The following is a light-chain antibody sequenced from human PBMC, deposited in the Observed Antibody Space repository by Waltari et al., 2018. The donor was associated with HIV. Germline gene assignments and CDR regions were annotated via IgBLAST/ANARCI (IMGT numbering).Light chain of an antibody. CDR1: RSNIGYNS. CDR3: GTWDNGLSEVL. J-gene: IGLJ2*01. CDR2: DND. Sequence: QSGLTQPPSVSAAPGQRVPIPCSGPRSNIGYNSVSWYQQLPGAAPKLLIYDNDKRPSGIPDRFSASKSGTSVTLGITGLQTGDEATYYCGTWDNGLSEVLFGGGTKLTVL. V-gene: IGLV1-51*01.